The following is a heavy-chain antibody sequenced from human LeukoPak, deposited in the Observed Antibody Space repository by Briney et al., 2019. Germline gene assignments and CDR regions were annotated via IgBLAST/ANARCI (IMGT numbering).Heavy chain of an antibody. Sequence: SSETLSLTCTVSGGSISSYYWSWIRQPPGKGLEWFGYIYYSGSTNYNPSLKSRVTISVDTSKNQFSLKLSSVAAADTAVYYCASSFWSGSLYYFDYWGQGTLVTASS. J-gene: IGHJ4*02. CDR1: GGSISSYY. V-gene: IGHV4-59*08. CDR2: IYYSGST. CDR3: ASSFWSGSLYYFDY. D-gene: IGHD3-3*01.